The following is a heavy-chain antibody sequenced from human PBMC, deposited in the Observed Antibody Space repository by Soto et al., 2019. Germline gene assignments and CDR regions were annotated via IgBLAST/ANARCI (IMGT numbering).Heavy chain of an antibody. V-gene: IGHV1-69*06. J-gene: IGHJ6*02. CDR1: GGTFSSYA. CDR3: ARGRIVATILYYYYGMDV. CDR2: IIPIFGTA. Sequence: SVKVSCKASGGTFSSYAISWVRQAPGQGLEWMGGIIPIFGTANYAQKFQGRVTITADKSTSTAYMELSSLRSEDTAVYYCARGRIVATILYYYYGMDVWGQGTTVTVSS. D-gene: IGHD5-12*01.